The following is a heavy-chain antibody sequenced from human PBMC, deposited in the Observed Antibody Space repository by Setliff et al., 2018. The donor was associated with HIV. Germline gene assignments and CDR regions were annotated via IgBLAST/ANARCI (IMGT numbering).Heavy chain of an antibody. D-gene: IGHD3-22*01. Sequence: LSLSCAAFGFTFSSYSMNWVRQDPGKGLVRVSRINSDGSNTRYADSVKGRFTTSRDNGKNSLFLQMNRLRAEDTAVYYCATLNFDDSRGYSYYWGQGILVTVSS. CDR3: ATLNFDDSRGYSYY. CDR2: INSDGSNT. CDR1: GFTFSSYS. J-gene: IGHJ4*01. V-gene: IGHV3-74*01.